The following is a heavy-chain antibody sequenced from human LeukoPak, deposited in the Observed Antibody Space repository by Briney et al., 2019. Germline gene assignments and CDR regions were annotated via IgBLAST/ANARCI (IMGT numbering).Heavy chain of an antibody. D-gene: IGHD1-26*01. V-gene: IGHV4-39*07. J-gene: IGHJ1*01. CDR2: VYYSGNT. CDR1: GGSISSSSYF. Sequence: SETLSLTCTVSGGSISSSSYFWGWIRQPPGKRLEWIGNVYYSGNTYYNPSLKSRFTISVDTSKNQFSLRLSSVTAADTAVYYCARVARYGGYTQYFQPWGQGTLVTVSS. CDR3: ARVARYGGYTQYFQP.